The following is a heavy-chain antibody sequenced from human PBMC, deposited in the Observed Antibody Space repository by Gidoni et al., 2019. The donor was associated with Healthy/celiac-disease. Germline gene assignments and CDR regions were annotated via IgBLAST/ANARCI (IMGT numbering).Heavy chain of an antibody. Sequence: QVQLVESGGGVVQPGRSLRLSCAASGFTFSSYGRHWVRQAPGKGLEWVAVIWYDGSNKYYADSVKGRFTISRDNSKNTLYLQMNSLRAEDTAVYYCARDGSGSYAFDYWGQGTLVTVSS. CDR2: IWYDGSNK. CDR3: ARDGSGSYAFDY. J-gene: IGHJ4*02. V-gene: IGHV3-33*01. CDR1: GFTFSSYG. D-gene: IGHD3-10*01.